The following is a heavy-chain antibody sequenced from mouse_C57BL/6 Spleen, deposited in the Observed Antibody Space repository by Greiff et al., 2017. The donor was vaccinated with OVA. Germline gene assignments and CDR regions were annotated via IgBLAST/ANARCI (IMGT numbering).Heavy chain of an antibody. J-gene: IGHJ1*03. CDR3: ARSSITTVVPSYFDV. CDR2: IYPRDGST. Sequence: VKLMESGPELVKPGASVKLSCKASGYTFTSYDINWVKQRPGQGLEWIGWIYPRDGSTKYNEKFKGKATLTVDTSSSTAYMELHSLTSEDSAVYFCARSSITTVVPSYFDVWGTGTTVTVSS. CDR1: GYTFTSYD. D-gene: IGHD1-1*01. V-gene: IGHV1-85*01.